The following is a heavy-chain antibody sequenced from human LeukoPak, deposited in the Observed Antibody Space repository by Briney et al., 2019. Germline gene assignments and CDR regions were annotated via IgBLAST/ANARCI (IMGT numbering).Heavy chain of an antibody. CDR1: GFTFSSYA. D-gene: IGHD6-19*01. Sequence: GGSLRLSCGASGFTFSSYAMHWVRQAPGKGLEWVAVISYDGSNKYYADSVKGRFTISRDNSKNTLYLQMNSLRAEDTAVYYCASANSSGWYKGLNFDYWGQGTLVTVSS. V-gene: IGHV3-30-3*01. CDR3: ASANSSGWYKGLNFDY. J-gene: IGHJ4*02. CDR2: ISYDGSNK.